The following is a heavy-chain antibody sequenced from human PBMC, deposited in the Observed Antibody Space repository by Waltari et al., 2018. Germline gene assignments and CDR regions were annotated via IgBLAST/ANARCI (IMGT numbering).Heavy chain of an antibody. Sequence: QVQLQQWGAGLLKPSETLSLTCAVYGGSFSGYYWSWIRQPPGKGLEWIGEINHSGSTNYNPSRKSRVTISVDTSKNQFSLKLSSVTAADTAVYYCALGCSSTSCQGWFDPWGQGTLVTVSS. CDR2: INHSGST. CDR1: GGSFSGYY. CDR3: ALGCSSTSCQGWFDP. J-gene: IGHJ5*02. D-gene: IGHD2-2*01. V-gene: IGHV4-34*01.